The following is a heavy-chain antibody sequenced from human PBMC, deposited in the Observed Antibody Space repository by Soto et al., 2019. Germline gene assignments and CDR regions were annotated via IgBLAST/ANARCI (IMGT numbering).Heavy chain of an antibody. CDR1: GFTFSDYY. J-gene: IGHJ3*02. CDR2: ISSSGSTI. D-gene: IGHD3-3*01. Sequence: QVQLVESGGGLVKPGGSLRLSCAASGFTFSDYYMSWIRQAPGKGLEWVSYISSSGSTIYYADSVKGRFTISRDNAKNSLYLQMNSLRAEDTAVYYCATKDFTIFGVVIINAFDIWGQGTMVTVSS. V-gene: IGHV3-11*01. CDR3: ATKDFTIFGVVIINAFDI.